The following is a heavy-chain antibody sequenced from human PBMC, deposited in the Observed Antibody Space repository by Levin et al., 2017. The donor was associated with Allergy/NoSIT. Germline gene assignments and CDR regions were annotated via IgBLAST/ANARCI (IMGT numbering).Heavy chain of an antibody. Sequence: GGSLRLSCAASGFTFSSYWMHWVRQVPGKGLAWVSRINTDGSSTIYADSVKGRFTISRDNATNTLYLQMNSLRGEDTAVYYCARGRGSGLHYFDNWGQGTLVTVSS. J-gene: IGHJ4*02. V-gene: IGHV3-74*01. CDR3: ARGRGSGLHYFDN. CDR1: GFTFSSYW. D-gene: IGHD6-19*01. CDR2: INTDGSST.